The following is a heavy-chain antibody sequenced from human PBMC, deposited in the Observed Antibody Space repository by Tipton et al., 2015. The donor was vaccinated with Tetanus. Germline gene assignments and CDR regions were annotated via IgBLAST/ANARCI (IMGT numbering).Heavy chain of an antibody. CDR2: IESSGST. CDR3: AKRGLGYGYGYFEY. J-gene: IGHJ4*01. V-gene: IGHV3-23*01. D-gene: IGHD5-18*01. CDR1: GLTLTDFA. Sequence: SLRLSCAASGLTLTDFAMSWVRQAPGQGPDWVAVIESSGSTQYSDSVKGRFTISRDNSKNTLILEMSSLRVEDSAVYYCAKRGLGYGYGYFEYWGHGTTVIVSS.